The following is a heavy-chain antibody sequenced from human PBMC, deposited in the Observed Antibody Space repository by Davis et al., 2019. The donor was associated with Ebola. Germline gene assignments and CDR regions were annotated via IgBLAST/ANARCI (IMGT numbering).Heavy chain of an antibody. CDR2: ISYDGSNK. Sequence: GESLKISCAASGFTFSSYCMHWVRQAPGKRLEWVAVISYDGSNKYYADSVKGRFTISRDNSKNTLYLQMNSLRAEDTAVYYCARDTYYYYNTMDVWGKGTTVTVSS. J-gene: IGHJ6*04. V-gene: IGHV3-30*03. CDR3: ARDTYYYYNTMDV. CDR1: GFTFSSYC.